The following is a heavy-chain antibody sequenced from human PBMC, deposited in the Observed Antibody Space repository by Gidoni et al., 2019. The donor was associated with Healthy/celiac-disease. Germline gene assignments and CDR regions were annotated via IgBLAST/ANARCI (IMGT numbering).Heavy chain of an antibody. D-gene: IGHD3-22*01. Sequence: QVQLVQSGAEVKKPGASVKVSCKASGYTFTSYGISWVRQAPGQGLEWMGWISAYNGNTNYAQKLQGRVTMTTDTSTSTAYMELRSLRSDDTAVYYCARDLFILSYYDSSGTTPPLVGYWGQGTLVTVSS. CDR2: ISAYNGNT. CDR1: GYTFTSYG. CDR3: ARDLFILSYYDSSGTTPPLVGY. V-gene: IGHV1-18*01. J-gene: IGHJ4*02.